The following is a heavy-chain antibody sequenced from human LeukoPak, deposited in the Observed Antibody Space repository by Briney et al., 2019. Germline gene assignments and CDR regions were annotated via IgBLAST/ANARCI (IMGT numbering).Heavy chain of an antibody. V-gene: IGHV3-30*02. CDR1: GFTFSSYG. CDR3: AKDGITIFGVVKDLYMDV. D-gene: IGHD3-3*01. CDR2: IRYDGSNK. Sequence: GGSLRLSCAASGFTFSSYGMHWVRQAPGKGLEWVAFIRYDGSNKYYADSVKGRFTISRDNSKNTLYLQMNSLRAEDTAVYYCAKDGITIFGVVKDLYMDVWGKGTTVTVSS. J-gene: IGHJ6*03.